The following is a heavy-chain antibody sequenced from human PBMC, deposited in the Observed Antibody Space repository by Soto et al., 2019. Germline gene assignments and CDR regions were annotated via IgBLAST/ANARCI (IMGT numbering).Heavy chain of an antibody. D-gene: IGHD1-26*01. Sequence: QVQLVESGGGVVQPGRSLRLSCVASGFTFSSYGMHWVRQAPGKGLEWVAIISYDGSNTYYADSVKGRFTISRDNSKNTLYLQMHSLRAEDTTVYYCAKEGGLSGSHYISSAFYFDYWGQGTLVTVSS. CDR2: ISYDGSNT. CDR1: GFTFSSYG. CDR3: AKEGGLSGSHYISSAFYFDY. J-gene: IGHJ4*02. V-gene: IGHV3-30*18.